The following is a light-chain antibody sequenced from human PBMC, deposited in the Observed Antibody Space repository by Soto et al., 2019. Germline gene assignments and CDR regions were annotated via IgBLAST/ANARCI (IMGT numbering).Light chain of an antibody. CDR2: DSS. CDR1: QSVGRY. Sequence: EMVLTQSPATLSLSPGDRATLSCRARQSVGRYLSWYQQRPGQAPRLLIYDSSNRVTGIPARFSGNGSGRDFTLTISSLEPEDFAVYYCQYHTDWPPYTFGQGTTLEI. V-gene: IGKV3-11*02. J-gene: IGKJ2*01. CDR3: QYHTDWPPYT.